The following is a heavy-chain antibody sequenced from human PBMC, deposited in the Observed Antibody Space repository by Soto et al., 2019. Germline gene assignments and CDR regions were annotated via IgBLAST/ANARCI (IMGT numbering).Heavy chain of an antibody. Sequence: QVQLQESGPGLVKPSETLSLTCSVSGGSINSYYWNWIRQPPGKGLEWIGYIYYSGSTNYNPSLKSLITISVDTSKNQFSLRLSSVTAADTAVYYCARSPIEAVVKGDFDYWGQGILVTVSS. CDR3: ARSPIEAVVKGDFDY. CDR2: IYYSGST. J-gene: IGHJ4*02. CDR1: GGSINSYY. D-gene: IGHD6-13*01. V-gene: IGHV4-59*01.